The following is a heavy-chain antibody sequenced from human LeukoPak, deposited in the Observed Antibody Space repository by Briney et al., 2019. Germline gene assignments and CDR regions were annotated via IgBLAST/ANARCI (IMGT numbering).Heavy chain of an antibody. CDR3: ARAYDFYYYMDV. J-gene: IGHJ6*03. Sequence: SETLSLTCTVSDGSISSSFYYWGWIRQPPGRGLEWIGSIYYRGNSYYNPSLGTRVSISLDTSKRQFSVKLNSVTAADTAVYYCARAYDFYYYMDVWGQGTSVTVSS. CDR1: DGSISSSFYY. V-gene: IGHV4-39*07. CDR2: IYYRGNS.